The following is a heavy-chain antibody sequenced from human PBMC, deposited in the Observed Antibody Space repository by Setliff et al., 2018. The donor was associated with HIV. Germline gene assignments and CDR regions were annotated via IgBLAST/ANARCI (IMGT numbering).Heavy chain of an antibody. CDR2: MYYSGGT. CDR1: GGSISSYY. V-gene: IGHV4-59*01. Sequence: PSETLSLTCNVSGGSISSYYWNWIRQSPGKGLQWIGYMYYSGGTTYNPSLKSRVTISVDTSKNQFSLKLSSVTPADTAVYYCARGIDNFWSGYVRWGQGTLVTVSS. CDR3: ARGIDNFWSGYVR. D-gene: IGHD3-3*01. J-gene: IGHJ4*02.